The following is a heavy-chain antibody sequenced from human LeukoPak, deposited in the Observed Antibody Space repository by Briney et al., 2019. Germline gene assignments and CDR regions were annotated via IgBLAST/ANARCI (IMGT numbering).Heavy chain of an antibody. CDR2: IKQDGSEK. J-gene: IGHJ4*02. CDR1: GFTFSSYW. CDR3: AREDCSSTTCYLFESVQSFDY. V-gene: IGHV3-7*01. Sequence: GGSLRLSCAASGFTFSSYWMSWVRQAPGKGLEWVANIKQDGSEKYYVDSVKGRFTISRDNAKNSLYLQMNSLRAEDTAMYYCAREDCSSTTCYLFESVQSFDYWGQGTLVTVSS. D-gene: IGHD2-2*01.